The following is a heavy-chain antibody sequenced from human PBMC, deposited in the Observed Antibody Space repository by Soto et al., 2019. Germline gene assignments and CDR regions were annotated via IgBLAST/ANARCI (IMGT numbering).Heavy chain of an antibody. CDR1: GFAFSNYN. CDR2: ASPNSGDR. J-gene: IGHJ3*01. V-gene: IGHV1-8*01. CDR3: ATYSSSWHDAFDV. D-gene: IGHD6-13*01. Sequence: QVQLVQSGAEVKKPGASVKVSCKASGFAFSNYNINWVRQAAGQGLEWMGWASPNSGDRGYAQKFQGRVTMTRDTSTRTVYMELNSLRSDDTAVYYCATYSSSWHDAFDVWGQGTMLIVSS.